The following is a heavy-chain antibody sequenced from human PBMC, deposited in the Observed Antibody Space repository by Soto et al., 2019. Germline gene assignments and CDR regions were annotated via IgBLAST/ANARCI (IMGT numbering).Heavy chain of an antibody. V-gene: IGHV3-74*01. CDR2: INKDGSVT. CDR3: ARDISNGYNSY. D-gene: IGHD5-12*01. CDR1: GFTFSSYW. J-gene: IGHJ4*02. Sequence: GGSLRLSCAASGFTFSSYWMHWVRQAPGKGLVWVSRINKDGSVTNYAESVTGRFTISRDNAKNTLFLQMNSLRADDTAVYYCARDISNGYNSYWGQGTLVTVSS.